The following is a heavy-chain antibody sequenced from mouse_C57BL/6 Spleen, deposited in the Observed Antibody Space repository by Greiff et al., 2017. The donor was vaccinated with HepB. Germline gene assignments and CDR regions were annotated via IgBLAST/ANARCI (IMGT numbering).Heavy chain of an antibody. J-gene: IGHJ1*03. CDR1: GFSLTSYG. D-gene: IGHD2-4*01. Sequence: VQLQQSGPGLVQPSQSLSITCTVSGFSLTSYGVHWVRQSPGKGLEWLGVIWSGGSTDYNAAFISRLSISKDNSKSQVFFKMNSLQADDTAIYYCARGDYDVYWYFDVWGTGTTVTVSS. CDR3: ARGDYDVYWYFDV. V-gene: IGHV2-2*01. CDR2: IWSGGST.